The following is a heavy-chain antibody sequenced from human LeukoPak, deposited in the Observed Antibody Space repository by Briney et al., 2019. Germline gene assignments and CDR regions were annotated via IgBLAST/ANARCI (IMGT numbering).Heavy chain of an antibody. V-gene: IGHV1-24*01. J-gene: IGHJ6*02. Sequence: GASVKVSCRVSGYTLTELSMHWVRQAPGKGLEWMGGFDPEDGETIYAQKFQGRVTMTEDTSTDTAYMELSSLRSEDTAAYYCATALYGSGSYRLTPGYYYYGMDVWGQGTTVTVSS. CDR2: FDPEDGET. CDR1: GYTLTELS. CDR3: ATALYGSGSYRLTPGYYYYGMDV. D-gene: IGHD3-10*01.